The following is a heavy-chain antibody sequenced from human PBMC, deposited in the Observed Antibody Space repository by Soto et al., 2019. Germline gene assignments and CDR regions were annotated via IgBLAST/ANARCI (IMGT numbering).Heavy chain of an antibody. CDR3: ASTVTDPLLWFGGFDP. CDR2: INPNSGGT. CDR1: GGTFSSSA. Sequence: GASVKVSCKASGGTFSSSAISWVRQAPGQGIEWMGWINPNSGGTNYATKFQGRVTMTRDTSISTAYMEVSRLRSDGTAVYYCASTVTDPLLWFGGFDPWGQGTLVTASS. D-gene: IGHD3-10*01. V-gene: IGHV1-2*02. J-gene: IGHJ5*02.